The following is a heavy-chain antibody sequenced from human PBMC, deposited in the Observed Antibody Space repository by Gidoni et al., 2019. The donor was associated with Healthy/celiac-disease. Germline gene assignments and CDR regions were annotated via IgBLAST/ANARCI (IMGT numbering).Heavy chain of an antibody. CDR1: GFTFSSYS. CDR2: MSSSSSYI. Sequence: EVQLVESGGGLVKPGWSLRLSCAASGFTFSSYSMNWVRQAPGKGLEWVSSMSSSSSYIYYEDAVKGRFTISRDNAKNSLYLQMNSLRAEDTAVYYCAREIWGTVTTWFDPWGQGTLVTVSS. D-gene: IGHD4-4*01. CDR3: AREIWGTVTTWFDP. V-gene: IGHV3-21*01. J-gene: IGHJ5*02.